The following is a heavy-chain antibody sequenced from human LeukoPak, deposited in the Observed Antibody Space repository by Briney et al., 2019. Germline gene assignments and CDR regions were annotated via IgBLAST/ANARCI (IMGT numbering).Heavy chain of an antibody. V-gene: IGHV1-46*01. J-gene: IGHJ3*02. CDR2: INPSGGST. CDR1: GYTFTSYY. CDR3: ARGGSIVLRDCSSTSCYYAFDT. Sequence: ASVKVSCKAPGYTFTSYYMHWVRQAPGQGLEWMGIINPSGGSTSYAQKFQGRVTMTRDMSTSTVYMELSSLRSEDTAVYYCARGGSIVLRDCSSTSCYYAFDTWGQGTMVTVSS. D-gene: IGHD2-2*01.